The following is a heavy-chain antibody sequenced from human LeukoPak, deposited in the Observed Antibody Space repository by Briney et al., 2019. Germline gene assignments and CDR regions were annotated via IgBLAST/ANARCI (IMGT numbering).Heavy chain of an antibody. CDR3: ARDFMYSITCAGC. Sequence: GGSLRLSCAASGFTFSNYWMHWVRQVPGKGLMWFSRIKTDGSSTSYADSVKGRFTISRDNAKNTLYLQMNSLRVEDTAVYYCARDFMYSITCAGCWGQGTLVTVSS. CDR2: IKTDGSST. CDR1: GFTFSNYW. D-gene: IGHD6-13*01. V-gene: IGHV3-74*01. J-gene: IGHJ4*02.